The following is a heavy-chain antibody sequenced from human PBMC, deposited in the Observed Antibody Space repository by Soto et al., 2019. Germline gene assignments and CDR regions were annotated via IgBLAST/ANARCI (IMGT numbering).Heavy chain of an antibody. V-gene: IGHV3-33*01. D-gene: IGHD2-21*02. J-gene: IGHJ6*02. CDR3: ARDYCGGDCYPLRRDYYYGMDV. CDR1: GFTFSSYG. CDR2: IWYDGSNK. Sequence: QVQLVESGGGVVQPGRSLRLSCAASGFTFSSYGMHWVRQAPGKGLEWVAVIWYDGSNKYYADSVKGRFTISRDNSKNTLYLQMNSLRAEDTAVYYCARDYCGGDCYPLRRDYYYGMDVWGQGTTVTVSS.